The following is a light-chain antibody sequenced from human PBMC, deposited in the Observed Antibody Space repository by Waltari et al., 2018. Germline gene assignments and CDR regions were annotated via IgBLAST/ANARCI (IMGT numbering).Light chain of an antibody. V-gene: IGKV2-28*01. J-gene: IGKJ5*01. CDR1: QSLLQSNGYNY. CDR2: FAS. Sequence: IVMTQSPLSLPVTPGEPASISCRSRQSLLQSNGYNYLDWYLQKPGQSPQLLISFASTRASGVPDRFSGSGSGTDFTLKISRVEAEDIGVYYCMQALQTPITFGQGTRLE. CDR3: MQALQTPIT.